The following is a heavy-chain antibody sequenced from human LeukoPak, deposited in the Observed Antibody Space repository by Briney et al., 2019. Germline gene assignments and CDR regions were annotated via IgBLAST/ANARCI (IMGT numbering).Heavy chain of an antibody. CDR1: GFTFSGYW. Sequence: GGSLRLSCAASGFTFSGYWMSWVRQAPGKGLEWVANINKDGSERYNVDSVKGRFTISRDNANKSLYLQMNSLRAEDTAVYYCAKGAYDYIEIAYFDYWGQGSLVTVSS. D-gene: IGHD5-12*01. J-gene: IGHJ4*02. CDR3: AKGAYDYIEIAYFDY. CDR2: INKDGSER. V-gene: IGHV3-7*03.